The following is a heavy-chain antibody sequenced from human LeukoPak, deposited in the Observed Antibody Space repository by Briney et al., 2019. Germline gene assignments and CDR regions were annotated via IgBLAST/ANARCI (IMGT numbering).Heavy chain of an antibody. CDR3: ARDRQVVTAIPQPTAFDY. Sequence: ASVKVSCKASGYTFTSYYMHWVRQAPGQGLEWMGIINPSGGSTSYAQKFQGRVTMTWDTSTSTVYMELSSLRSEDTAVYYCARDRQVVTAIPQPTAFDYWGQGTLVTVSS. J-gene: IGHJ4*02. V-gene: IGHV1-46*01. CDR2: INPSGGST. D-gene: IGHD2-21*02. CDR1: GYTFTSYY.